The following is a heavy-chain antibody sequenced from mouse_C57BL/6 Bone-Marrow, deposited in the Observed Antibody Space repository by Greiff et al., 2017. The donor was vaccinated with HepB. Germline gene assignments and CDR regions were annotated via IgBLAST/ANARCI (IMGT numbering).Heavy chain of an antibody. CDR3: TPKLYYYGSSPFAY. CDR2: IDPETGGT. Sequence: QVQLQQSGAELVRPGASVTLSCKASGYTFTDYEMHWVKQTPVHGLEWIGAIDPETGGTAYNQKFKGKAILTADKSSSTAYMELRSLTSEDSAVYYCTPKLYYYGSSPFAYWGQGTLVTVSA. V-gene: IGHV1-15*01. D-gene: IGHD1-1*01. J-gene: IGHJ3*01. CDR1: GYTFTDYE.